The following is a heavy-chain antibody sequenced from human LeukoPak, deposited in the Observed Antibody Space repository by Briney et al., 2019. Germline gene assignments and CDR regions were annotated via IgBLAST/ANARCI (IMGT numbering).Heavy chain of an antibody. D-gene: IGHD5-24*01. J-gene: IGHJ4*02. CDR3: ARRGRDGYNLSRYYFDY. CDR2: INHSGST. V-gene: IGHV4-34*01. CDR1: GGSFSGYY. Sequence: PSETLSLTCAVYGGSFSGYYWSWIRQPPGKGLEWIGEINHSGSTNYNPSLKSRVTISVDTSKNQFSLKLSSVTAADTAVYYCARRGRDGYNLSRYYFDYWGQGTLVTVSS.